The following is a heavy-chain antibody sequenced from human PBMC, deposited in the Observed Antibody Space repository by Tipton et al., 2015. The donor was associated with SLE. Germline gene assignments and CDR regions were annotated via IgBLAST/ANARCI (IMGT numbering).Heavy chain of an antibody. V-gene: IGHV4-34*01. J-gene: IGHJ3*02. D-gene: IGHD6-19*01. CDR2: INHSGST. CDR1: GGSFSGYY. CDR3: ASCIAVADAFDI. Sequence: TLSLTCAVYGGSFSGYYWSWIRQPPGKGLEWIGEINHSGSTNYNPSLKSRVTISVDTSKNQFSLKLSSVTAADTAVYYCASCIAVADAFDIWGQGTMVTVSS.